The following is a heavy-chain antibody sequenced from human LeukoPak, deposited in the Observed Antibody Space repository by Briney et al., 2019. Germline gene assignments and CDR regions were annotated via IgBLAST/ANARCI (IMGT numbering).Heavy chain of an antibody. CDR2: IKEDGTAK. CDR3: ARDAEQWLFAFDI. D-gene: IGHD6-19*01. V-gene: IGHV3-7*01. J-gene: IGHJ3*02. Sequence: PGGSLRLSCAASGFTFSSYWMSWVRQAPGKGLEWVANIKEDGTAKFYVDSVKGRFTISRDNAKNSLYLQMNSLRAEDTAVYYCARDAEQWLFAFDIWGQGTMVTVSS. CDR1: GFTFSSYW.